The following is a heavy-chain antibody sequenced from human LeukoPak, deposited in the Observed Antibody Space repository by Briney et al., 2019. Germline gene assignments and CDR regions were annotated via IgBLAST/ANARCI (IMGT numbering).Heavy chain of an antibody. J-gene: IGHJ5*02. CDR2: IYHSGST. CDR3: ARVVKCGGDCPPGWLDP. Sequence: NTSETLSLTCAVSGGSISSSNWWSWVRQPPGKGLEWIGEIYHSGSTNYNPSLKSRVTISVDKSKNQFSLKLSSVTAADTAVYYCARVVKCGGDCPPGWLDPWGQGTLVTVSS. D-gene: IGHD2-21*02. CDR1: GGSISSSNW. V-gene: IGHV4-4*02.